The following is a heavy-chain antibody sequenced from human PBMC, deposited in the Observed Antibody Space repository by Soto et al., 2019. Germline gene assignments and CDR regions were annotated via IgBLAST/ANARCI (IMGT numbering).Heavy chain of an antibody. J-gene: IGHJ6*02. CDR1: GFRFDEYG. Sequence: DVQVVESGGGLVQPGRSLRLSCAASGFRFDEYGMHWVRQAPGKGLEWVSGISWNSGTIGYADSVKGRFTISRDNAKNSLYLQMNSLRAEDTALYYCAKSTGGTANGLVVWGQGTTVTVFS. V-gene: IGHV3-9*01. CDR2: ISWNSGTI. D-gene: IGHD2-8*02. CDR3: AKSTGGTANGLVV.